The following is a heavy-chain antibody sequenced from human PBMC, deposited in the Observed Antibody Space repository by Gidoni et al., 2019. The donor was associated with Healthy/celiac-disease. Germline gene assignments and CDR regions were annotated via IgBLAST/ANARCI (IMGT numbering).Heavy chain of an antibody. Sequence: EVQLLESGGGLVQPGGSLRLSCAASGFTFSSYAMSWVRQAPGKGLEWVSAISGSGGSTYYADSVKGRFTISRDNSKNTLYLQMNSLRAEDTAVYYCAKGVDFWSGYYSPPWFDPWGQGTLVTVSS. CDR3: AKGVDFWSGYYSPPWFDP. J-gene: IGHJ5*02. CDR2: ISGSGGST. D-gene: IGHD3-3*01. CDR1: GFTFSSYA. V-gene: IGHV3-23*01.